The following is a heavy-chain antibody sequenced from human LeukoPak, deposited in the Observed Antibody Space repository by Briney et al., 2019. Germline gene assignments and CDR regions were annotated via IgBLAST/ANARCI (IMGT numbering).Heavy chain of an antibody. V-gene: IGHV3-7*04. CDR2: IKQDGSEK. CDR1: RFIFSNYW. CDR3: ARGYGDYVRFWGY. J-gene: IGHJ4*02. D-gene: IGHD4-17*01. Sequence: PGGSLRLSCAASRFIFSNYWMTWVRQAPGKGLEWVANIKQDGSEKYYVDSVKGRFTISRDNAKNSLYLQMNSLRAEDTAVYYCARGYGDYVRFWGYWGQGALVTVSS.